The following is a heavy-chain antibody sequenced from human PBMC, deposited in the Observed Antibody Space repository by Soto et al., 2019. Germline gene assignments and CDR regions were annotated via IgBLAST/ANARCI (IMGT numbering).Heavy chain of an antibody. D-gene: IGHD3-3*01. Sequence: PGGSLRLSCAASGFTFSSYGMHWVRQAPGKGLEWVAVISYGGSNKYYADSVKGRFTISRDNSKNTLYLQMNSLRAEDTAVYYCANSMFGHYYYYYGMDVWGQGTTVTVSS. J-gene: IGHJ6*02. CDR1: GFTFSSYG. CDR2: ISYGGSNK. CDR3: ANSMFGHYYYYYGMDV. V-gene: IGHV3-30*18.